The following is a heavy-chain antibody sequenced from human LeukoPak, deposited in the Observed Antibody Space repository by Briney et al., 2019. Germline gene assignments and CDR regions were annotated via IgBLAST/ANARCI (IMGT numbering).Heavy chain of an antibody. J-gene: IGHJ4*02. V-gene: IGHV4-39*07. D-gene: IGHD3-16*02. CDR3: ARERYNVPDDY. CDR1: GGSISSSSYY. Sequence: KASETLSLTCTVSGGSISSSSYYWGWIRQPPGKGLEWIGSIYYSGSTYYNPSLKSRVTISVDTSENQFSLKLSSVTAADTAVYYCARERYNVPDDYWGQGTLVTVSS. CDR2: IYYSGST.